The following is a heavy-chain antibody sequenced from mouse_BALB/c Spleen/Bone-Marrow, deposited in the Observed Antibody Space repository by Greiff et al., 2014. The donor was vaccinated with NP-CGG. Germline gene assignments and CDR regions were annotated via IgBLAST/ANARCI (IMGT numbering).Heavy chain of an antibody. CDR2: IYPGNSDT. J-gene: IGHJ3*01. Sequence: EVQLQQSGTVLARPGASVEMSCKASGYSFTSYWMHWVKQRPGQGLEWIGAIYPGNSDTSYNQKFKGKAKLTAVTSASTAYMELSSLTNEDSAVYYCIFLIKEDFAYWGQGTLVTVSA. V-gene: IGHV1-5*01. CDR1: GYSFTSYW. CDR3: IFLIKEDFAY.